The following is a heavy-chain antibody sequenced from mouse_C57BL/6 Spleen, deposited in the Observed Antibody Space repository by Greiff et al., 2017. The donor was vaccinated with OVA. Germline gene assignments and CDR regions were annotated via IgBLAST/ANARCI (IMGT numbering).Heavy chain of an antibody. CDR2: IRNKANGYTT. Sequence: EVKLVESGGGLVQPGGSLSLSCAASGFTFTDYYMSWVRQPPGKALEWLGFIRNKANGYTTEYSASVKGRFTISRDNSQSILYLQMNALRAEDSATYYCARELEGSPYFDYWGQGTTLTVSS. CDR1: GFTFTDYY. J-gene: IGHJ2*01. D-gene: IGHD4-1*01. CDR3: ARELEGSPYFDY. V-gene: IGHV7-3*01.